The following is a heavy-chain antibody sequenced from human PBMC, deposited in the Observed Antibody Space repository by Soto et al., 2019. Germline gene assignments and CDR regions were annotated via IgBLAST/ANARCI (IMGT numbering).Heavy chain of an antibody. CDR2: VLPITGST. CDR1: GGLFSVFS. Sequence: QVQLVQSGAEVKTPGSSVKVSCKTSGGLFSVFSFNWVRQAPGQGLEWMGGVLPITGSTDYAQKFQGRLTITAGRSTSTIYMELSRLTSDDTANYYCATIRVRGGPLRFEDGGQGTLISVSS. D-gene: IGHD5-12*01. V-gene: IGHV1-69*06. CDR3: ATIRVRGGPLRFED. J-gene: IGHJ4*01.